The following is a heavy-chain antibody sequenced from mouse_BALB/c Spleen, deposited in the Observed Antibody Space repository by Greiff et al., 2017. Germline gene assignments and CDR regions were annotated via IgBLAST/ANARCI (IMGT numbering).Heavy chain of an antibody. J-gene: IGHJ4*01. D-gene: IGHD2-14*01. V-gene: IGHV1-82*01. CDR3: ARSAYYRYEGVGDY. CDR1: GHAFSSSW. Sequence: VQLQQSGPELVKPGASVKISCKASGHAFSSSWMNWVKQRPGQGLEWIGRIYPGDGDTNYNGKFKGKATLTADKSSSTAYMQLSSLTSVDSAVYFCARSAYYRYEGVGDYWGQGTSVTVSS. CDR2: IYPGDGDT.